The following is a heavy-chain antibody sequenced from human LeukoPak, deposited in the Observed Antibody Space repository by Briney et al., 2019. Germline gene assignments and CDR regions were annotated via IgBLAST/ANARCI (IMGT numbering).Heavy chain of an antibody. CDR2: INPNSGGT. CDR1: GYTFTGYY. D-gene: IGHD4-23*01. CDR3: ARDSRWRSDMIDY. V-gene: IGHV1-2*06. Sequence: ASVTVSCKASGYTFTGYYMHWVRQAPGQGLEWMGRINPNSGGTNYAQKFQGRVTMTRDTSISTAYMELRSLRSDDTAVYYCARDSRWRSDMIDYWGQGTLVTVSS. J-gene: IGHJ4*02.